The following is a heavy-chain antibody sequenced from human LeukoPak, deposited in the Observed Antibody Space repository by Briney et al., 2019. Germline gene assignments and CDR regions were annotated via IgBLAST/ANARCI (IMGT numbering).Heavy chain of an antibody. CDR2: ISYDGTNK. V-gene: IGHV3-30*18. Sequence: GRSLRLSCAASGFTFSSYGMDWVRQAPGKGLEWVAAISYDGTNKYYADSVKGRFTISRDNSRNTLYLQMNSLRADDTAVYSCAKGLSFLRHGIDYWGRGTLVTVSS. J-gene: IGHJ4*02. D-gene: IGHD2/OR15-2a*01. CDR1: GFTFSSYG. CDR3: AKGLSFLRHGIDY.